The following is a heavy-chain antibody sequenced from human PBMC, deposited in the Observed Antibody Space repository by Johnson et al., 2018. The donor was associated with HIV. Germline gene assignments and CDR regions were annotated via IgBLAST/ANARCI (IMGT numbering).Heavy chain of an antibody. D-gene: IGHD3-10*01. CDR1: GFTVSSNY. CDR2: ISGSGGST. Sequence: VQLVESGGGLVQPGGSLRLSCAASGFTVSSNYMSWVRQAPGQGLEWVSAISGSGGSTYYADSVRGRFNISRDNSKNTLYLQINSLRAEDTAVYYCAKVALSGGSGRGDAFDIWGQGTMVTVSS. J-gene: IGHJ3*02. V-gene: IGHV3-23*04. CDR3: AKVALSGGSGRGDAFDI.